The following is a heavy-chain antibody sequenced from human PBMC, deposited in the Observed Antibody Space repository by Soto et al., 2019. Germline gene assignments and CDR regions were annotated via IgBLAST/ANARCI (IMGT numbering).Heavy chain of an antibody. D-gene: IGHD2-2*01. CDR2: ISAYNGNT. CDR1: GYTFTSYG. J-gene: IGHJ6*02. CDR3: ARYDGRCSRTSCYAGLYYYGMDV. V-gene: IGHV1-18*01. Sequence: ASVKVSCKASGYTFTSYGISWVRQAPGQGLEWMGWISAYNGNTNYAQKLQGRVTMTTDTSTSTAYMELRSLRSDDTAVYYCARYDGRCSRTSCYAGLYYYGMDVWGQGTTVTVSS.